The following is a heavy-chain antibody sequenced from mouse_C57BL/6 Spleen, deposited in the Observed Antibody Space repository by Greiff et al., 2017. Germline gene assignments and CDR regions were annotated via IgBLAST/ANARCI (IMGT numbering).Heavy chain of an antibody. CDR2: IYPGDGDT. CDR3: ARSGATTVVATDWYFDV. J-gene: IGHJ1*03. V-gene: IGHV1-80*01. D-gene: IGHD1-1*01. Sequence: QVQLQQSGAELVKPGASVKISCKASGYAFSSYWMNWVKQRPGKGLEWIGQIYPGDGDTNYNGKFKGKATLTADKSSSTAYMQLSSLTSEDSAVYFCARSGATTVVATDWYFDVWGTGTTVTVSS. CDR1: GYAFSSYW.